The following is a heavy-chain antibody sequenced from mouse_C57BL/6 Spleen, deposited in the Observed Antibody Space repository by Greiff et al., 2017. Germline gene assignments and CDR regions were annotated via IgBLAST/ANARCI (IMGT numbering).Heavy chain of an antibody. Sequence: QVQLQQSGAELVRPGPSVKLSCKASGYTFTSYWMDWVKQRPGQGLEWIGNIYPSGSETNYNQKFTDNATLTVDKSYSTAYMQLSSLADDDSAVYYCARDDYGDFAYWGQGTLVTVSA. CDR2: IYPSGSET. CDR1: GYTFTSYW. V-gene: IGHV1-61*01. D-gene: IGHD2-13*01. CDR3: ARDDYGDFAY. J-gene: IGHJ3*01.